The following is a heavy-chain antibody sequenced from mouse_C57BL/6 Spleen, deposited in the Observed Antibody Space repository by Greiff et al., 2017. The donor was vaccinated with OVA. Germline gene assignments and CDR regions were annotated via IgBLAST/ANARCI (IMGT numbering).Heavy chain of an antibody. CDR1: GYTFTSYW. D-gene: IGHD2-3*01. J-gene: IGHJ2*01. V-gene: IGHV1-5*01. CDR3: TREEGYDGYRYFDC. CDR2: IYPGNSDT. Sequence: EVQLQQSGTVLARPGASVKMSCKTSGYTFTSYWMHWVKQRPGQGLEWIGAIYPGNSDTSYNQKFKGKAKLTAVTSASTAYMELSSLTNEDSAVYYGTREEGYDGYRYFDCWGKGTTLTVSS.